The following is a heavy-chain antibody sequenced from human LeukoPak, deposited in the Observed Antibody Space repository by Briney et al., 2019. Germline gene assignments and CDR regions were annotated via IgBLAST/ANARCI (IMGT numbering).Heavy chain of an antibody. CDR2: IYYSGST. V-gene: IGHV4-59*01. CDR3: AREIRSAGAFDI. J-gene: IGHJ3*02. CDR1: GGSISSYY. Sequence: SETLSLTCTVSGGSISSYYWSWIRQSPGKGLEWIGYIYYSGSTNYNPSLKSRVTISVDTSKNQFSLKLSSVTAADTAVYYCAREIRSAGAFDIWGQGTMVTVSS.